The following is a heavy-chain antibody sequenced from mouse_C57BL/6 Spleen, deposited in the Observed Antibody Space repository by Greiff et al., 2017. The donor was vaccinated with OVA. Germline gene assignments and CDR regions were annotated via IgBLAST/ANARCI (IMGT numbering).Heavy chain of an antibody. D-gene: IGHD2-1*01. CDR3: ARLYDGNSAWFAY. CDR2: LNPSNGGT. J-gene: IGHJ3*01. Sequence: QVQLQQPGPELVKPGASVKLSCKASGYTFTSYWMHWVKPRPGQGLEWIGNLNPSNGGTNYNEKSKSKATLTVDKSSSTAYMHLSSLTAEDSAVYYCARLYDGNSAWFAYWGQGTRVTVSA. CDR1: GYTFTSYW. V-gene: IGHV1-53*01.